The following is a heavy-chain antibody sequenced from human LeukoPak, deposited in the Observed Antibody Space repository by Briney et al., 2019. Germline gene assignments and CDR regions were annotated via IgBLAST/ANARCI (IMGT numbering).Heavy chain of an antibody. CDR1: GGTFSSYA. J-gene: IGHJ4*02. V-gene: IGHV1-69*04. D-gene: IGHD4-17*01. Sequence: SVKVSCKASGGTFSSYAISWVRQAPGQGLEWMGRIIPILGIANYAQKFQGRVTITADKSASTAYMELSSLRSEDTAVYYCARDFEAVTTSFFGYWGQGTLVTVSS. CDR2: IIPILGIA. CDR3: ARDFEAVTTSFFGY.